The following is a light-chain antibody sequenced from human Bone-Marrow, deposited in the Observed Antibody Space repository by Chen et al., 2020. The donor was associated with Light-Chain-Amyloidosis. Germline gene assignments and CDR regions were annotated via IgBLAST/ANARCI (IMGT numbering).Light chain of an antibody. V-gene: IGKV1-5*03. CDR3: QQYNSYRCS. J-gene: IGKJ2*04. CDR2: EAS. CDR1: QSISTW. Sequence: DLPLTQSPSTLSASVGDRVNITCRASQSISTWLAWYQQKPGNAPKLLLYEASNLETGVPSRFSGSGSGTEFTLTISSLQPDDFATYYCQQYNSYRCSFGQGTKLEIK.